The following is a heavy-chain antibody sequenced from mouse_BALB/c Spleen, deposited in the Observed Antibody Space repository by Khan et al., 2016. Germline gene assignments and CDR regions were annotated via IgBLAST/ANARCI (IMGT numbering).Heavy chain of an antibody. J-gene: IGHJ2*01. CDR1: GYTFSSYW. CDR3: ARTDRRGYFDY. V-gene: IGHV1-9*01. CDR2: ILTGSGST. Sequence: VQLQESGAELMKPGASVKISCKATGYTFSSYWIEWVKQRPGHGLEWIGEILTGSGSTNYNEKFRGKATFTADTSSNTAYMQLSSLTSEDSAVHYCARTDRRGYFDYWGQGTTLTVSS.